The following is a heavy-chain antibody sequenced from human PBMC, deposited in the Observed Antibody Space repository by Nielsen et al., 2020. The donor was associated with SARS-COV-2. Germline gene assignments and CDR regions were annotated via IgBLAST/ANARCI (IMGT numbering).Heavy chain of an antibody. CDR2: IGAIDGST. V-gene: IGHV3-23*01. D-gene: IGHD4-17*01. CDR1: GFPFMRYA. CDR3: AKNPSRRDYGADY. Sequence: GESLKISCAASGFPFMRYAMSWVRQAPGKGLEWVSSIGAIDGSTNYAESLRGRFTISRDNSKNTLYLQINSLRAEDTAMYYCAKNPSRRDYGADYWGQGPLVTV. J-gene: IGHJ4*02.